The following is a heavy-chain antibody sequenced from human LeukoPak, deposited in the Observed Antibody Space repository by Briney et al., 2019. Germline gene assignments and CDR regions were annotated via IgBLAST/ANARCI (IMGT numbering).Heavy chain of an antibody. D-gene: IGHD4-17*01. CDR3: ARGYDYGDYVGDFDY. CDR1: GYTFTSYP. CDR2: ITTYNGNT. J-gene: IGHJ4*02. V-gene: IGHV1-18*01. Sequence: ASVKVSCKASGYTFTSYPISWVRQAPGQGLEWMGWITTYNGNTHYAQKLQGRVTMTTETSTSTAYMDLSGLRSDDTAVYYCARGYDYGDYVGDFDYWGQGTLVTVSS.